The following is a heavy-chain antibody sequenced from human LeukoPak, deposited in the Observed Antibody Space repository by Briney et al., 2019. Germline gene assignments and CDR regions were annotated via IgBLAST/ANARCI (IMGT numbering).Heavy chain of an antibody. CDR3: ATVYGSGWYADH. D-gene: IGHD6-19*01. V-gene: IGHV3-48*03. Sequence: GGSLRLSCAASGFTFSSYEMNWVRQAPGKGLEWVSYISSSGSTIFYADSVKGRLTISRDNARNSLYLQMNSLRAEDTAVYYCATVYGSGWYADHWGQGTLVTVSS. J-gene: IGHJ4*02. CDR2: ISSSGSTI. CDR1: GFTFSSYE.